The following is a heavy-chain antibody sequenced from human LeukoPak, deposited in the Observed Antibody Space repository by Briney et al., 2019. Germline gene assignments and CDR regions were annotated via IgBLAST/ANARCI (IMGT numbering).Heavy chain of an antibody. CDR2: IRYDGSNK. Sequence: GGSLRLSCAASGFTFSSYGMHWVRQAPGKGLEWVAFIRYDGSNKYYADSVKGRFTISRDNSKNTLYLQMNSLRAEDTAVYYCAKDQGIFGELFDYWGQGTLVTVSS. D-gene: IGHD3-3*01. V-gene: IGHV3-30*02. CDR1: GFTFSSYG. J-gene: IGHJ4*02. CDR3: AKDQGIFGELFDY.